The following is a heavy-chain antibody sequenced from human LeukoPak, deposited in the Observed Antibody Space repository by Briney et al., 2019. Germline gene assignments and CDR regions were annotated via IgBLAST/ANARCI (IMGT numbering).Heavy chain of an antibody. D-gene: IGHD1-1*01. V-gene: IGHV1-69*05. Sequence: ASVKVSCKASGGTFSSYAISWVRQAPGQGLEWMGGIIPIFGTANYAQKFQGRVTITTDESTSTAYMELSSLRSEDTAVYYCASSTFKTGTTGGAFDIWGQGTMVTVSS. CDR2: IIPIFGTA. CDR1: GGTFSSYA. CDR3: ASSTFKTGTTGGAFDI. J-gene: IGHJ3*02.